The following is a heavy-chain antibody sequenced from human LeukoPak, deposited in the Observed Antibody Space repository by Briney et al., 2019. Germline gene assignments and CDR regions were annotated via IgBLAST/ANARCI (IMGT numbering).Heavy chain of an antibody. J-gene: IGHJ3*02. D-gene: IGHD2-2*01. CDR2: FYHGGST. CDR1: GCSISSSNW. V-gene: IGHV4-4*02. Sequence: AGTLTLTCAVSGCSISSSNWWRWVRPPPRKGLEWIGKFYHGGSTNYTPSLKGRFTISVDKSKNQFSLKLSSVTAADTAVYYCARDGGDIVVDPVAFDIWGQGTMVTVSS. CDR3: ARDGGDIVVDPVAFDI.